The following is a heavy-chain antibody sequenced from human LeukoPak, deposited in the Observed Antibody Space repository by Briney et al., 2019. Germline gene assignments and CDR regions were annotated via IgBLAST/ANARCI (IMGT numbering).Heavy chain of an antibody. CDR3: ARKENVYYYFDY. CDR2: IYHSGTT. Sequence: SETLSLTCAVSGYSTTSSSWWGWIRQPPGKGLEWIGYIYHSGTTYYNPSLQSRVTMSVDTSKNQFSLKLSSVTAVDTAVYYCARKENVYYYFDYWGQGTLVTVSS. D-gene: IGHD3-10*01. CDR1: GYSTTSSSW. V-gene: IGHV4-28*01. J-gene: IGHJ4*02.